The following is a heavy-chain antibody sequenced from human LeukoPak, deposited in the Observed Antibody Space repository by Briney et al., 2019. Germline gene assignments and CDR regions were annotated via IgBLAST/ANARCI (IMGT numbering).Heavy chain of an antibody. CDR2: IIPIFGTA. CDR3: AGGRGYSYGPKEP. J-gene: IGHJ5*02. D-gene: IGHD5-18*01. CDR1: GGTFSSYA. Sequence: SVEVSCKASGGTFSSYAISWVRQAPGQGLEWMGRIIPIFGTANYAQKFQGRVTITADESTSTAYMELSSLRSEDTAVYYCAGGRGYSYGPKEPWGQGTLVTVSS. V-gene: IGHV1-69*13.